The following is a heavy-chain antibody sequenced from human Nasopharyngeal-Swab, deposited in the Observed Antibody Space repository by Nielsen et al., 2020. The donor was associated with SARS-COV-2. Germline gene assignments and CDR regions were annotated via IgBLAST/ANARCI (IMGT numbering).Heavy chain of an antibody. CDR1: GFTFSRYT. J-gene: IGHJ4*02. CDR3: ASTPLDSSGYYYACHY. V-gene: IGHV3-30-3*01. D-gene: IGHD3-22*01. Sequence: GESLKISCAASGFTFSRYTMHWVRQAPGKGLEWVAVISYDGSNKYYADSVKGRFTISRDISKNTLYLQMNSLGAEDTAVFYCASTPLDSSGYYYACHYWGRGTLVTVSS. CDR2: ISYDGSNK.